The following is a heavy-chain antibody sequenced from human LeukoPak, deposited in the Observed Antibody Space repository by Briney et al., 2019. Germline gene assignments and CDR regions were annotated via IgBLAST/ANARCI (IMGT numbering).Heavy chain of an antibody. CDR1: GGSISSGGYP. Sequence: SETLSLTCAVSGGSISSGGYPWSWIRQPPGKGLEWIGYIYHSGSTYYNPSLKSRVTISVDRSKNQFSLKLSSVTAADTAVYYCARGLWFGVSAHYYYGMDVWGKGTTVTVSS. CDR2: IYHSGST. J-gene: IGHJ6*04. CDR3: ARGLWFGVSAHYYYGMDV. D-gene: IGHD3-10*01. V-gene: IGHV4-30-2*01.